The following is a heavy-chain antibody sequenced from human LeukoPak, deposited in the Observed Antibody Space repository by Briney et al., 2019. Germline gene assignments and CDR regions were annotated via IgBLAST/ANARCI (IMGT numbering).Heavy chain of an antibody. Sequence: SETLSLTCTVSGGSISSYYWSWIRQPAGKGLEGIGRIYTSGSTNYNLSLKSRVTMSVDTSKNQFSLKVSSVTAADTAVYYCARDSRFSRFDYWGQGTLVTVSS. V-gene: IGHV4-4*07. J-gene: IGHJ4*02. CDR3: ARDSRFSRFDY. CDR2: IYTSGST. D-gene: IGHD6-13*01. CDR1: GGSISSYY.